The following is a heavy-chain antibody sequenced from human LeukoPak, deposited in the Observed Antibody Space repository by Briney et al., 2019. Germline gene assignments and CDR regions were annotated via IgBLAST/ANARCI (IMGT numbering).Heavy chain of an antibody. Sequence: SETLSLTCTVSGGSISSSSYYWGWIRQPPGKGLEWIGSIYYSGSTYYNPSLKSRVTISVDTSKNQFPLKLSSVTAADTAVYYCARHYSGYDRFDYWGQGTLVTVSS. CDR1: GGSISSSSYY. CDR2: IYYSGST. D-gene: IGHD5-12*01. CDR3: ARHYSGYDRFDY. V-gene: IGHV4-39*01. J-gene: IGHJ4*02.